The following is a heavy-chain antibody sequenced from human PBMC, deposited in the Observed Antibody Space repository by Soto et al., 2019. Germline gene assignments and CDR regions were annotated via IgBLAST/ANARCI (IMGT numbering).Heavy chain of an antibody. CDR2: ICHGGGA. Sequence: SKNLSLTCAVYGGSFSGYCWSWIRQSPGERLEWVGDICHGGGANYNPSLKSRVSFSMDPSKNQFSLKLNSVMAADTAVYYCVEYSNSRSKYVKHWGRGSLVPVSS. J-gene: IGHJ1*01. D-gene: IGHD6-13*01. CDR1: GGSFSGYC. V-gene: IGHV4-34*01. CDR3: VEYSNSRSKYVKH.